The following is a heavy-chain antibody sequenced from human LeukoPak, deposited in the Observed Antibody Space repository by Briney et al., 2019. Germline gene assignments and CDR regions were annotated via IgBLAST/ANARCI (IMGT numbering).Heavy chain of an antibody. CDR1: GFTFSSYA. CDR2: ISSGGST. J-gene: IGHJ4*02. CDR3: AKGWYCSGGSCYSGFHFDY. Sequence: PGGSLRLSCAASGFTFSSYAMSWVRQAPGMGLEWVSAISSGGSTYYAESVKGRFTISRDNSKSTLYLQMNSLRADDTAVYYCAKGWYCSGGSCYSGFHFDYWGQGILVAVSS. V-gene: IGHV3-23*01. D-gene: IGHD2-15*01.